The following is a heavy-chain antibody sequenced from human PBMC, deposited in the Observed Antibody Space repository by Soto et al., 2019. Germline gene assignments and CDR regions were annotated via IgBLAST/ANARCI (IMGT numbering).Heavy chain of an antibody. CDR2: IIPIFGTA. J-gene: IGHJ4*02. CDR3: ARTTAVAGTYEGGYSGYYYALDY. V-gene: IGHV1-69*13. CDR1: GGTFSSYA. Sequence: ASVKVSCKASGGTFSSYAISWVRQAPGQGLEWMGGIIPIFGTANYAQKFQGRVTITADESTSTAYMELSSLRSEDTAVYYCARTTAVAGTYEGGYSGYYYALDYWGQGTLVTVSS. D-gene: IGHD3-22*01.